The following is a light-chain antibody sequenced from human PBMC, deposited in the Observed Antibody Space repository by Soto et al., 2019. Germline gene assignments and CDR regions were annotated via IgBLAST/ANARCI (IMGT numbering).Light chain of an antibody. CDR1: QDISSY. CDR3: QQLSGYPIT. CDR2: AAS. V-gene: IGKV1-9*01. Sequence: DVQLTQSPSFLSASIGDRVTITCRASQDISSYLSWYQQKPGKAPELLIYAASTLQSGVPSRFGGSGSGTEFTLTISSLQPEDSASYYCQQLSGYPITFGPGTKVDVK. J-gene: IGKJ3*01.